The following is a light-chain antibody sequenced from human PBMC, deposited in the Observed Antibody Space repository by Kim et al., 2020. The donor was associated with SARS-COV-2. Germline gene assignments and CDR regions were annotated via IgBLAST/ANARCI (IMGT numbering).Light chain of an antibody. J-gene: IGKJ2*03. V-gene: IGKV3-20*01. CDR1: QRISNNN. Sequence: WSPGERATLPCRANQRISNNNLAWYQHKPGQSPRLLIHDASNRATGIPDRFSGSGSGTDFTLTISRLEPEDFAVYYCHQYISSPYSFGQGTKLEIK. CDR3: HQYISSPYS. CDR2: DAS.